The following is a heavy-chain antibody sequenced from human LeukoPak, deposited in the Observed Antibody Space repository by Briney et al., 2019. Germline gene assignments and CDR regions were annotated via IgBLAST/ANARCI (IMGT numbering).Heavy chain of an antibody. V-gene: IGHV4-34*01. J-gene: IGHJ4*02. CDR2: INHSGST. CDR3: ARGHSYYYGSGSYYHFDY. D-gene: IGHD3-10*01. Sequence: SETLSLTCAVYGGSFSGYYWSWIRQPPGKGLEWIGEINHSGSTNYNPSLKSRVTISVDTSKNQFSLKLSSVTAADTAVYYCARGHSYYYGSGSYYHFDYWGQGTLVTVSS. CDR1: GGSFSGYY.